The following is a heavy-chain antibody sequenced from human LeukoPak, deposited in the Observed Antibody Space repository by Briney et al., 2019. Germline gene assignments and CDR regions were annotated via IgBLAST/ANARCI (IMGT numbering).Heavy chain of an antibody. D-gene: IGHD1-1*01. J-gene: IGHJ6*02. CDR2: INHSGST. CDR3: ARVIRGWKRYYYYYGMDV. V-gene: IGHV4-34*01. Sequence: SETLSLTCTVSGGSISSYYWSWIRQPPGKGLEWIGEINHSGSTNYNPSLKSRVTISVDTSKNQFSLKLSSVTAADTAVYYCARVIRGWKRYYYYYGMDVWGQGTTVTVSS. CDR1: GGSISSYY.